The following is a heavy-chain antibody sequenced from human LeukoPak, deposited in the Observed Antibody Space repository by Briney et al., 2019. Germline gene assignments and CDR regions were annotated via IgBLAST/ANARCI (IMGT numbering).Heavy chain of an antibody. CDR3: ARWPLYYGSGRND. D-gene: IGHD3-10*01. CDR1: GGSISSGSYY. Sequence: SETLSLTCTVSGGSISSGSYYWSWIRQPAGKGLEWIGRIYTSGSANYNPSLKSRVTISVDTSKNQFSLKLSSVTAADTAVYYCARWPLYYGSGRNDWGQGTLVTVSS. J-gene: IGHJ4*02. CDR2: IYTSGSA. V-gene: IGHV4-61*02.